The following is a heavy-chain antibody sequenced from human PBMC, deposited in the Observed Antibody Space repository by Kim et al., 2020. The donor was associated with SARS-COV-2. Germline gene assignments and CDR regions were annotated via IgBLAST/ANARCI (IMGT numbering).Heavy chain of an antibody. CDR1: GGSVSSGSYY. Sequence: SETLSLTCTVSGGSVSSGSYYWSWIRQPPGKGLEWIGYIYYSGSTNYNPSLKSRVTISVDTSKNQFSLKLSSVTAADTAVYYCARSIAAAGTRVDYWGQGTLVTVSS. CDR3: ARSIAAAGTRVDY. J-gene: IGHJ4*02. D-gene: IGHD6-13*01. CDR2: IYYSGST. V-gene: IGHV4-61*01.